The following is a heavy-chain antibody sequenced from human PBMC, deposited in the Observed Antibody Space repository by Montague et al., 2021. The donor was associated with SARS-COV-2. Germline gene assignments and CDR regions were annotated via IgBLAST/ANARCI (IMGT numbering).Heavy chain of an antibody. CDR3: ATSYGSVVSYYYYGMDV. V-gene: IGHV3-21*01. CDR1: GLIFSSYT. CDR2: ISRNRSYI. J-gene: IGHJ6*01. Sequence: SLRLSCAASGLIFSSYTMHWVRQAPGKGLEWVSSISRNRSYIYYADSVKGRFTISRDNSKNSLYLQMNSLRAEDTAVYFCATSYGSVVSYYYYGMDVWGQGTTVTVSS. D-gene: IGHD5-18*01.